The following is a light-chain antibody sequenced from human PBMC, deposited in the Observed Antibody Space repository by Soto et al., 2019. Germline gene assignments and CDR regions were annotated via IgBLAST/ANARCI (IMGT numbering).Light chain of an antibody. J-gene: IGLJ1*01. CDR3: SSYTTSSTRV. V-gene: IGLV2-11*01. Sequence: QSALTQPRSVSGSPGQSVTISCTGTSSDVGGYNYVSWYQQHPGKAPKLIIYDVNKRPSGVPDRFSGSKSGNTASLTISGLQAEDEADYYCSSYTTSSTRVFGTGTKLTVL. CDR1: SSDVGGYNY. CDR2: DVN.